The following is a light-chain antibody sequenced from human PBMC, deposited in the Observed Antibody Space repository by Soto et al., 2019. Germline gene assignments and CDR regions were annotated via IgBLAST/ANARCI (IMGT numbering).Light chain of an antibody. V-gene: IGKV3-20*01. CDR3: QQYVGSSRT. CDR2: AVS. Sequence: EIVLTQSPGTLSLSPGERATISCRASRTVDSTYLAWYQQKPGQAPRLLIYAVSTRATGIPDRFRGSGSGTDFTLTISRVEPEDFAVYHCQQYVGSSRTFGQGTKVDIK. J-gene: IGKJ1*01. CDR1: RTVDSTY.